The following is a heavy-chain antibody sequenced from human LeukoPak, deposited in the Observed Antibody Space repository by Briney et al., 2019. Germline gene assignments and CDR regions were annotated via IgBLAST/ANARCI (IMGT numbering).Heavy chain of an antibody. CDR2: IYYSGST. D-gene: IGHD5-18*01. Sequence: SETLSLTCTVSGGSISSSSYYWGWIPQPPGKGLEWIGSIYYSGSTYYNPSLKSRVTISVDTSKNQFSLKLSSVTAADTAVYYCASHGYSYGYVHYWGQGTLVTVSS. J-gene: IGHJ4*02. CDR3: ASHGYSYGYVHY. CDR1: GGSISSSSYY. V-gene: IGHV4-39*07.